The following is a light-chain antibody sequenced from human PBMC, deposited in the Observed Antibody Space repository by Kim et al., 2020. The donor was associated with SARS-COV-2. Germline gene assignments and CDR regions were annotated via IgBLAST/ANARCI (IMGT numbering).Light chain of an antibody. CDR1: SSNIGSNT. CDR2: TNN. J-gene: IGLJ1*01. Sequence: QSVLTQPPSASGTPGQRVTISCSGSSSNIGSNTVNWYQQLPGTAPKLLIHTNNDRPSGVPDRFSGSKSGTSASLAISGLQSEDEADYSCAAWDDSLNTYVFGTGTKVTVL. CDR3: AAWDDSLNTYV. V-gene: IGLV1-44*01.